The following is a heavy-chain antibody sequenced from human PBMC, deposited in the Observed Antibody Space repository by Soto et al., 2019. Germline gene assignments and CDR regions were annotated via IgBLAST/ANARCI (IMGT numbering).Heavy chain of an antibody. CDR1: GFTFSGSS. CDR2: IRGKTDTYAT. J-gene: IGHJ6*02. CDR3: TKRIGAYAMDV. Sequence: GGSLRLSCAASGFTFSGSSMHWVRQASGKGLEWVGRIRGKTDTYATAYAAPVRGRFTISRDDSKNTAYLQMNSLKTEDTAVYFCTKRIGAYAMDVWGQGATVTVSS. V-gene: IGHV3-73*01. D-gene: IGHD6-13*01.